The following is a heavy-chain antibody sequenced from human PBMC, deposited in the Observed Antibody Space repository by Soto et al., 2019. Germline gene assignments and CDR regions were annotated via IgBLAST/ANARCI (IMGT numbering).Heavy chain of an antibody. CDR2: MSHSGRT. CDR3: AGYTDGWTNDY. CDR1: GYSISSGYY. D-gene: IGHD6-19*01. V-gene: IGHV4-38-2*01. J-gene: IGHJ4*02. Sequence: ETLSLTCAVSGYSISSGYYWGWIRQPPGEGLEWIGCMSHSGRTYNNPSLKSRVTISRDTSKNQFSLLLTSVTATDTAVYFCAGYTDGWTNDYWGQGTLVTVSS.